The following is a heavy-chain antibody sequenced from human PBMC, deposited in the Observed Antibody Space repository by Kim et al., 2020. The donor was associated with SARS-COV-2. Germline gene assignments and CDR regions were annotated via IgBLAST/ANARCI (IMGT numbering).Heavy chain of an antibody. CDR3: ARDPLIVVVPAAITPSGWFDP. J-gene: IGHJ5*02. V-gene: IGHV1-46*01. CDR2: INPSGGST. CDR1: GYTFTSYY. D-gene: IGHD2-2*01. Sequence: ASVKVSCKASGYTFTSYYMHWVRQAPGQGLEWMGIINPSGGSTSYAQKFQGRVTMTRDTSTSTVYMELSSLRSEDTAVYYCARDPLIVVVPAAITPSGWFDPWGQGTLVTVSS.